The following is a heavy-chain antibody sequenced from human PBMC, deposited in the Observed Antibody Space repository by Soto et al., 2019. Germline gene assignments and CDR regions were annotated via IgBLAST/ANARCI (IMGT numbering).Heavy chain of an antibody. CDR2: IYSGGST. V-gene: IGHV3-53*01. D-gene: IGHD2-15*01. J-gene: IGHJ4*02. Sequence: GSLRLSFADAGFTMSSNYISWVRQAPGKGLEWVSVIYSGGSTYYADSVKGRFTISRDNSKNTLYLQMNSLRAEDTAVYYCARSGSWLYYFDYWGQGTLVTVSS. CDR3: ARSGSWLYYFDY. CDR1: GFTMSSNY.